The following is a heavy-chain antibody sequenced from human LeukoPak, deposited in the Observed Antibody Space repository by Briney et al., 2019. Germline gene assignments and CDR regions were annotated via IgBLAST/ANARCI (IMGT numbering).Heavy chain of an antibody. Sequence: ASVKVSCKASGYTFTSYGISWVRQAPGQGLEWMGRINPNSGGTNYAQKFQGRVTMTRDTSISTAYMELSRLRSDDTAVYYCAREGPTAFDIWGQGTMVTVSS. CDR1: GYTFTSYG. J-gene: IGHJ3*02. CDR3: AREGPTAFDI. V-gene: IGHV1-2*06. CDR2: INPNSGGT.